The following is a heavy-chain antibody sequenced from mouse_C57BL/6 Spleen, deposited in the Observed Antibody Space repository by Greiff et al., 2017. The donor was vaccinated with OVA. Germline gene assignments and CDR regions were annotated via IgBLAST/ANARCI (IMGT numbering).Heavy chain of an antibody. CDR3: VRQRGYYYAMDY. CDR1: GFSFNTYA. J-gene: IGHJ4*01. CDR2: IRSKSNNYAT. Sequence: EVQLQQSGGGLVQPKGSLKLSCAASGFSFNTYAMNWVRQAPGKGLEWVARIRSKSNNYATYYADSVKDRFTISRDDSESMLYLQMNNLKTEDTAMYCCVRQRGYYYAMDYWGQGTSVTVSS. V-gene: IGHV10-1*01.